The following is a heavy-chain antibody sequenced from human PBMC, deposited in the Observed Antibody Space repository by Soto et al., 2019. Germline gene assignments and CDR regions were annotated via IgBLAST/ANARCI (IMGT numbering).Heavy chain of an antibody. V-gene: IGHV3-23*01. CDR1: GFTFSNYA. J-gene: IGHJ2*01. Sequence: EVQLLESGGGLVQPGGSLRLSCAASGFTFSNYAMSWVRQAPGKGLEWVSGISGGGGGTSYAHSVKGRFTISRDNSKNTLYLQMNSLKAEDTAVYYCAKNPDYGDYRYFDLWGRGTLVTVSS. D-gene: IGHD4-17*01. CDR3: AKNPDYGDYRYFDL. CDR2: ISGGGGGT.